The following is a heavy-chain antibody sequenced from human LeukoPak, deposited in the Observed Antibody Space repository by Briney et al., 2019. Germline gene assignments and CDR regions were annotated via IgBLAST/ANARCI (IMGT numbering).Heavy chain of an antibody. Sequence: PSQTLSPTCAIHRGSFSDNNWNWIHQRPGKGMHWIGEITHSGSTDYNPSLKSGVSISVDTSKNKFSLRLTSMTAADTAMYYCAKREDQWLVGLDRWGQGTLVSVSS. CDR3: AKREDQWLVGLDR. D-gene: IGHD6-19*01. V-gene: IGHV4-34*01. CDR2: ITHSGST. J-gene: IGHJ5*02. CDR1: RGSFSDNN.